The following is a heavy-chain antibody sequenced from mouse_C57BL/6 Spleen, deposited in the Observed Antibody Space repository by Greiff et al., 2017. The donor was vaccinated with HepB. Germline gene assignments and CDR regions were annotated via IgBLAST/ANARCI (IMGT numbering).Heavy chain of an antibody. D-gene: IGHD2-3*01. CDR2: ISSGSSTI. Sequence: VQLKESGGGLVKPGGSLKLSCAASGFTFSDYGMHWVRQAPEKGLEWVAYISSGSSTIYYADTVKGRFTISRDNAKNTLFLQMTSLRSEDTAMYYCARPIYDGYSMDYWGQGTSVTVSS. CDR1: GFTFSDYG. J-gene: IGHJ4*01. CDR3: ARPIYDGYSMDY. V-gene: IGHV5-17*01.